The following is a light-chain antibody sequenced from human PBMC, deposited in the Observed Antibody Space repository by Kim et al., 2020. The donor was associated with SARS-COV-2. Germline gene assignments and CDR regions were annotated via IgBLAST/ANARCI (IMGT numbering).Light chain of an antibody. CDR3: QAWDNNTVV. Sequence: PRQTASYTCSGDKLGNEYECGYQKKPGQSPVVVIYQDSKRPSGIPERFSGSNSGNTVTLTISGTQAMDEADYYCQAWDNNTVVFGGGTQLTVL. V-gene: IGLV3-1*01. CDR1: KLGNEY. J-gene: IGLJ2*01. CDR2: QDS.